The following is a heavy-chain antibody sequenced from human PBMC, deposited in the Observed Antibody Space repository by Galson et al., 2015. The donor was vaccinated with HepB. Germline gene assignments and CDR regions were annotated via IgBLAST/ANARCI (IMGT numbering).Heavy chain of an antibody. J-gene: IGHJ3*02. V-gene: IGHV1-18*04. CDR2: ISAYNGNT. CDR1: GYTFTSYG. Sequence: SVKVSCKASGYTFTSYGISWVRQAPGQGLEWMGWISAYNGNTNYAQKLQGRVTMTTDTSTSTAYMELRSLRSDDTAVYYCARSSNYYDSSGYYRDAFDIWGQGTMVTVSS. D-gene: IGHD3-22*01. CDR3: ARSSNYYDSSGYYRDAFDI.